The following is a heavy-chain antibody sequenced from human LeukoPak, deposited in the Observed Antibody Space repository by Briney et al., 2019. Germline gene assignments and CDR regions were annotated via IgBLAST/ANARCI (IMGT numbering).Heavy chain of an antibody. J-gene: IGHJ3*02. CDR1: GYTFTGYY. Sequence: ASVKVSCKASGYTFTGYYMHWVRQAPGQGLEWMGWINPNSGGTNYAQKFQGRVTMTRDTSISTAYMELSRLRSDDTAVYYCARQFRGYCSGGSCYSKVGAFDIWGQGTMVTVSS. CDR2: INPNSGGT. D-gene: IGHD2-15*01. CDR3: ARQFRGYCSGGSCYSKVGAFDI. V-gene: IGHV1-2*02.